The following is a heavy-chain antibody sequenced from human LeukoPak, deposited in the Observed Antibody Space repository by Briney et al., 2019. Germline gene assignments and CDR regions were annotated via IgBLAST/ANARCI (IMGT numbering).Heavy chain of an antibody. CDR3: ARVGPGGHGEFDN. V-gene: IGHV4-61*10. CDR2: IYYSGST. CDR1: GGSISSGSYY. D-gene: IGHD3-10*01. Sequence: SETLSLTCTVSGGSISSGSYYWSWIRQPAGKGLEWIGYIYYSGSTNYNPSLKSRLTISVDTSKNQFSLRLNSVTAADTAVYYCARVGPGGHGEFDNWGQGTLVTVSS. J-gene: IGHJ4*02.